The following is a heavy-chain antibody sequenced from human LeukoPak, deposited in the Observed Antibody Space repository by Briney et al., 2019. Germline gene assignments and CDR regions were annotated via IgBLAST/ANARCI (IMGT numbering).Heavy chain of an antibody. CDR1: GFTFSAYA. J-gene: IGHJ4*02. V-gene: IGHV3-23*01. Sequence: GGSLRLSCAASGFTFSAYAMSWVRQAPGKGLEWVSAISEDGGARLYADSVKGRFTISRDNSENTVSLQVNSLRAGDTAVYYCAKAAGSSGWYHLDYWGQGTLVTVSS. CDR3: AKAAGSSGWYHLDY. CDR2: ISEDGGAR. D-gene: IGHD6-19*01.